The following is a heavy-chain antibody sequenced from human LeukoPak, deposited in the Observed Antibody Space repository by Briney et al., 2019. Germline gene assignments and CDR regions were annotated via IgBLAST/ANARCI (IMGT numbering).Heavy chain of an antibody. Sequence: SVKVSCKASGGAFSSYGISWVRQAPGQGLEWMGGIIPIFGTTDYAQKFQGRVTIIADESTSTAYMELSSLRSEDTAVYYCARRVLRRGYSGYGGLDYWGQGTLVTASS. CDR3: ARRVLRRGYSGYGGLDY. V-gene: IGHV1-69*13. CDR1: GGAFSSYG. CDR2: IIPIFGTT. D-gene: IGHD5-12*01. J-gene: IGHJ4*02.